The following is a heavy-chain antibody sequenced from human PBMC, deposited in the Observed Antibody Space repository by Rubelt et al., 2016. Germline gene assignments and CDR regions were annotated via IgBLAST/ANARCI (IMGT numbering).Heavy chain of an antibody. J-gene: IGHJ5*02. V-gene: IGHV4-39*01. CDR1: GGSISSSSYY. Sequence: QVYLQESGPGVVKPAETLSLRCTVSGGSISSSSYYWGWIRQPPGKGLEWIGSIYYSGSTYYNPSLKSRVTISVDTSKNQFSRKLSSVTAADTAVYYCARLRWNDFWFDPWGQGTLVTVSS. CDR3: ARLRWNDFWFDP. CDR2: IYYSGST. D-gene: IGHD1-1*01.